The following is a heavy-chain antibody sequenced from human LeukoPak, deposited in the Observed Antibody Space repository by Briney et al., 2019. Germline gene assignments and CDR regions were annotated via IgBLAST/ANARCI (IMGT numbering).Heavy chain of an antibody. Sequence: ASVKVSCKASGYTFTSYGISWVRQAPGQGLEWMGWMSAYNGNTNYAQKFQGRITMSRDTSTSTVYMELSSLRSEDTAFYYCATDHSMANTAWWFDPWGQGTLVTVSS. D-gene: IGHD5-24*01. J-gene: IGHJ5*02. CDR1: GYTFTSYG. CDR3: ATDHSMANTAWWFDP. V-gene: IGHV1-18*01. CDR2: MSAYNGNT.